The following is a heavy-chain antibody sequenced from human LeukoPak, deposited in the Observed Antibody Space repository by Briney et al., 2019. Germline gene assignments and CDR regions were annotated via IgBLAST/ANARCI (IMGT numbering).Heavy chain of an antibody. Sequence: GGSLRLSCAASGFTFSSYWMSWVRQAPGKGLEWVANIKQDGSEKYHVDSVKGRFTISRDNAKNSLYLQMNSLRAEDTAVYYCARDRMVRGVSWFDPWGQGTLVTVSS. CDR2: IKQDGSEK. J-gene: IGHJ5*02. CDR1: GFTFSSYW. CDR3: ARDRMVRGVSWFDP. D-gene: IGHD3-10*01. V-gene: IGHV3-7*01.